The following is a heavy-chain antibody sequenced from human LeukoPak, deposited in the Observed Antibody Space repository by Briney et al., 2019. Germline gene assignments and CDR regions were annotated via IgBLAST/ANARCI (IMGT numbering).Heavy chain of an antibody. Sequence: SETLSLTCAVYGGSFSGYYWSWIRQPPGKGLEWIGEINHSGSTNYNPSLKSRVTISVDTSKNQFSLKLSSVTAADTAVYYCARGPMYSGWYERPFNYWGQGTLVTVSS. J-gene: IGHJ4*02. V-gene: IGHV4-34*01. CDR1: GGSFSGYY. D-gene: IGHD6-19*01. CDR2: INHSGST. CDR3: ARGPMYSGWYERPFNY.